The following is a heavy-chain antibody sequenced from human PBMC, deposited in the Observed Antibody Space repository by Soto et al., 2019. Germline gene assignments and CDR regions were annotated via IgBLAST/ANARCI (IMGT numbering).Heavy chain of an antibody. CDR2: ISYDGSNK. Sequence: GSLRLSCAASGFTFSSYGMHWVRQAPGKGLEWVAVISYDGSNKYYADSVKGRFTISRDNSKNTLYLQMNSLRAEDTAVYYCAKDPYYGSGSLNWFDPWGQGTLVTVSS. CDR3: AKDPYYGSGSLNWFDP. D-gene: IGHD3-10*01. V-gene: IGHV3-30*18. CDR1: GFTFSSYG. J-gene: IGHJ5*02.